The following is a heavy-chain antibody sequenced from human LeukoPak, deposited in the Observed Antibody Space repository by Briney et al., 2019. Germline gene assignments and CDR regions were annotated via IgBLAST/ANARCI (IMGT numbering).Heavy chain of an antibody. J-gene: IGHJ4*02. V-gene: IGHV3-23*01. D-gene: IGHD1-7*01. Sequence: PGGSLRLSCAASGFAFSSYAMSWVRQAPGKGLEWVSAISGSGGSTYYADSVKGRFIISRDNSKNTLYLQMNSLRAEDTAVYYCAKRRYNWNCFDYWGQGTLVTVSS. CDR2: ISGSGGST. CDR3: AKRRYNWNCFDY. CDR1: GFAFSSYA.